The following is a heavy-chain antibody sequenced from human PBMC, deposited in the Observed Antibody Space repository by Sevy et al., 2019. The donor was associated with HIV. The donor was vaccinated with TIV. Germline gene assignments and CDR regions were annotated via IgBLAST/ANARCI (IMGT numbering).Heavy chain of an antibody. J-gene: IGHJ4*02. CDR2: ITNSGSTK. Sequence: GGSLRLSCTASGFPFSSYEMNWVRQAPGKGLEWVSYITNSGSTKYYSDSVKGRFTISRDNATNSLYLQMNNLRAEDTAVYYCARDLPPSATTVAHFDYWGRGTLVTVSS. V-gene: IGHV3-48*03. CDR1: GFPFSSYE. CDR3: ARDLPPSATTVAHFDY. D-gene: IGHD4-17*01.